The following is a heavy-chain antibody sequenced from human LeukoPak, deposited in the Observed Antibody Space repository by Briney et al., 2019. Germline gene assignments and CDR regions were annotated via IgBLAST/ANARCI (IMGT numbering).Heavy chain of an antibody. Sequence: GETLTLTCAVYGFTFSSYYWSWIRQAPGKGLEWVGNIKQSGSKKYYVDSVKGRFTISRDNAKNSLYLQMNSLRAEDTAVYYWARDGLGSSGLLHWFFPWGQGTLVTVSS. CDR2: IKQSGSKK. CDR3: ARDGLGSSGLLHWFFP. D-gene: IGHD6-25*01. CDR1: GFTFSSYY. V-gene: IGHV3-7*01. J-gene: IGHJ5*02.